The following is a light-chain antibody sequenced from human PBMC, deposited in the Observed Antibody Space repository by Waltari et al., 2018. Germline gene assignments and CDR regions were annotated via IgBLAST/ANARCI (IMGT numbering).Light chain of an antibody. CDR2: DSS. J-gene: IGKJ4*01. CDR1: QSVSTY. Sequence: EIVLTQSPATLSLSPGERATLSCRASQSVSTYLAWYQQRPGQPPRLLIYDSSSRATGIPARFSGSGSETDFTLTISNLEPEDFAVYYCQQRYKWPLTFGGGSKVEI. V-gene: IGKV3-11*01. CDR3: QQRYKWPLT.